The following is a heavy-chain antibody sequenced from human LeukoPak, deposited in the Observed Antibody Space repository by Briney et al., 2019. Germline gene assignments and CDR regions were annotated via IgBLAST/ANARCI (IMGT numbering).Heavy chain of an antibody. V-gene: IGHV4-31*03. CDR1: GGSISSGAYY. Sequence: SEPLSLTCTVSGGSISSGAYYWSWIRQHPGKGLEWIGYIYYSGSTYYNPSLKSRVTISVDTSKNQFSLKLSSVTAADTAVYYCARSDYGDYPGYFQHWGQGTLVIVSS. CDR2: IYYSGST. D-gene: IGHD4-17*01. CDR3: ARSDYGDYPGYFQH. J-gene: IGHJ1*01.